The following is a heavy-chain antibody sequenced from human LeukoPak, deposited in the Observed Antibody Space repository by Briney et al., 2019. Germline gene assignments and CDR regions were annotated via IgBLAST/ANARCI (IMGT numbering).Heavy chain of an antibody. J-gene: IGHJ2*01. CDR3: ARVVVAYGDYEGYSYFDL. D-gene: IGHD4-17*01. CDR2: ISAYNGNT. Sequence: GASVKVSCKASGYTFTSYGISWVRQAPGQGLEWMGWISAYNGNTNYAQKLQGRVAMTTDTSTSTAYMELRSLRSDDTAVYYCARVVVAYGDYEGYSYFDLWGRGTLVTVSS. V-gene: IGHV1-18*01. CDR1: GYTFTSYG.